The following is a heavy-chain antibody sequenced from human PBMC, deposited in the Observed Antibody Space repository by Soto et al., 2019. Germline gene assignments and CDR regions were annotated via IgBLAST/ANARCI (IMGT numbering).Heavy chain of an antibody. Sequence: ASVKVSCKASVYTFTSYGISWVRQAPGQGLEWMGWISAYNGNTNYAQKLQGRVTMTTDTSTSTAYMELRSLRSDDTAVYYCARGGVRFLEWLSSIHAFDIWGQGTMVTVSS. CDR2: ISAYNGNT. J-gene: IGHJ3*02. CDR3: ARGGVRFLEWLSSIHAFDI. CDR1: VYTFTSYG. V-gene: IGHV1-18*01. D-gene: IGHD3-3*01.